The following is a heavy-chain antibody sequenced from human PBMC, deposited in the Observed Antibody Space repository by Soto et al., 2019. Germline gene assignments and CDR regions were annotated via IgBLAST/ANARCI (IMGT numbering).Heavy chain of an antibody. V-gene: IGHV3-30*18. CDR2: ISYDGSNK. J-gene: IGHJ4*02. D-gene: IGHD1-26*01. Sequence: GGSLRLSCAASGFTFSSYGMHWVRQAPGKGLEWVAVISYDGSNKYYADSVKGRFTISRDNSENTLYLQMNSLRAEDTAVYYCAKGVDSGSIFDYWGQGTLVTVSS. CDR1: GFTFSSYG. CDR3: AKGVDSGSIFDY.